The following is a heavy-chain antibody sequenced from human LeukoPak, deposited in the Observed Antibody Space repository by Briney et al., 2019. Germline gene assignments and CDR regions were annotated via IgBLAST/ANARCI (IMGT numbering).Heavy chain of an antibody. CDR1: GYTFSNYE. J-gene: IGHJ4*02. CDR3: ARDGVVDSSGWYVDY. V-gene: IGHV3-48*03. CDR2: ITTSGGIK. D-gene: IGHD6-19*01. Sequence: GGALRLSCATSGYTFSNYEMNWVRQAPGKGLEWVSYITTSGGIKSYADSVKGRFTISRDNAKNSVYLQINSLRAEDTAVYYCARDGVVDSSGWYVDYWGQGTLVTVSS.